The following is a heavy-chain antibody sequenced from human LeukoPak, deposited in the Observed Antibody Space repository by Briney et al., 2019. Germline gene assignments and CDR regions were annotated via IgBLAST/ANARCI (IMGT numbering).Heavy chain of an antibody. D-gene: IGHD3-16*02. V-gene: IGHV3-74*01. CDR1: GFTLRSHW. CDR3: VRNSEEYVRGSYRYADAFDI. Sequence: GGSLRLSCVASGFTLRSHWMHWVRQAPGKGLMWVSRINSDGSSIDYADSVKGRFSISRDNAKNTLFLQMSSLRGEDTAVYYCVRNSEEYVRGSYRYADAFDIWGQGTMVTVTS. J-gene: IGHJ3*02. CDR2: INSDGSSI.